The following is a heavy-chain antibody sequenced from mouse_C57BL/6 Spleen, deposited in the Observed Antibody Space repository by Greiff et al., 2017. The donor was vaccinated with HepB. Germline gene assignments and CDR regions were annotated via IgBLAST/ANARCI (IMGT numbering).Heavy chain of an antibody. CDR1: GYTFTSYW. CDR3: ATTVVATRGFAY. CDR2: IDPSDSET. D-gene: IGHD1-1*01. V-gene: IGHV1-52*01. Sequence: QVQLQQPGAELVRPGSSVKLSCKASGYTFTSYWMHWVKQRPIQGLEWIGNIDPSDSETHYNQKFKDKATLTVDKSSSTAYMQLSSLTSEDSAVYYCATTVVATRGFAYWGQGTLVTVSA. J-gene: IGHJ3*01.